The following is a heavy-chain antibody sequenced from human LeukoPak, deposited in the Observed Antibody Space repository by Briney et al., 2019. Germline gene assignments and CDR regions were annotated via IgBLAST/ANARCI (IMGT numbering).Heavy chain of an antibody. Sequence: PGGALRLSCSTSRFTFRNYSMNSVPQAPGKVLGWVSSISSSSSYIYDADSVNGRFTISRDNGKISMYLQMNSLRAEDTAVYYCAKEDGAYCGGDCYSGFDYWGQGTLVTVSS. CDR3: AKEDGAYCGGDCYSGFDY. J-gene: IGHJ4*02. D-gene: IGHD2-21*02. CDR1: RFTFRNYS. V-gene: IGHV3-21*01. CDR2: ISSSSSYI.